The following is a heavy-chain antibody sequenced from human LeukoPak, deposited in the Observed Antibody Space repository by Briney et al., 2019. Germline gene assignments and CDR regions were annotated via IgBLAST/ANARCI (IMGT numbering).Heavy chain of an antibody. CDR2: IGGGGSST. CDR1: GFTFSNYA. J-gene: IGHJ4*02. Sequence: PGGSLRLSCAASGFTFSNYAMSWVRQAPGKGLQWVSSIGGGGSSTYYADSVKGRFTITRDNSKNTLYLQMNSLRAEDTAVYYCAKDSPTSAMVDFDYWGQGTLVTVSS. CDR3: AKDSPTSAMVDFDY. D-gene: IGHD2/OR15-2a*01. V-gene: IGHV3-23*01.